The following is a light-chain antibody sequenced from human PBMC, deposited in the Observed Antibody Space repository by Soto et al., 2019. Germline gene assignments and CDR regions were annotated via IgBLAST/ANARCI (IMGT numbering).Light chain of an antibody. J-gene: IGKJ4*01. Sequence: EIVMTQSPATLSVSPGERATLSCRASQSVSSNLAWYHQKPGQAPRLLIYGASTRATGIPARFSGCGSGTEFTLTISSLQSEDFAVYYCQHYNNWPPLTFGGGTKVEIK. V-gene: IGKV3-15*01. CDR2: GAS. CDR1: QSVSSN. CDR3: QHYNNWPPLT.